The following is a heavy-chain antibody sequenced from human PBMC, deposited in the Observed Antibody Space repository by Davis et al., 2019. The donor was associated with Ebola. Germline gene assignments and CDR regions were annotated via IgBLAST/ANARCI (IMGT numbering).Heavy chain of an antibody. V-gene: IGHV3-23*01. CDR3: ARDQVLGYCSGGSCYRTYYFDY. J-gene: IGHJ4*02. CDR1: GFIFSTYV. D-gene: IGHD2-15*01. Sequence: GESLKISCSASGFIFSTYVMSWVRQAPGKGLEWVSTYGTSADTYYADSVKGRFTISRDNSKNTLYLQMNSLRAEDTAVYYCARDQVLGYCSGGSCYRTYYFDYWGQGTLVTVSS. CDR2: GTSADT.